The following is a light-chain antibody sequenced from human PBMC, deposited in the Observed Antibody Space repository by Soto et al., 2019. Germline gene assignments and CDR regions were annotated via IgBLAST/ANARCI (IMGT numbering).Light chain of an antibody. CDR2: DAS. Sequence: DIEMNQSPSSLSASVGDRVTITCRASQSLNRWLAWYQQKPGKAPKLLIYDASSLQSGVPSRFSGSGSGTDFTLTISSLQPEDFATYYCLHDYNYPYTFGQGTMVDIK. CDR1: QSLNRW. V-gene: IGKV1-5*01. CDR3: LHDYNYPYT. J-gene: IGKJ2*01.